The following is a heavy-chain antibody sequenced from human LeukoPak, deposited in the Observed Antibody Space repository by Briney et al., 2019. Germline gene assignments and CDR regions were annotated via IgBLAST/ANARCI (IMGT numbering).Heavy chain of an antibody. CDR1: GFTVSTNY. J-gene: IGHJ3*02. V-gene: IGHV3-66*01. CDR3: ARAIPSSSGYHSACISGFDI. D-gene: IGHD3-22*01. Sequence: GGSLRLSCVASGFTVSTNYMNWVRQAPGKGLEWVSIMYSAGSAYYADSVKGRFTISRDNSKNTMYLQMNSLRAEDTAVYYCARAIPSSSGYHSACISGFDIWGQGTMVTVSS. CDR2: MYSAGSA.